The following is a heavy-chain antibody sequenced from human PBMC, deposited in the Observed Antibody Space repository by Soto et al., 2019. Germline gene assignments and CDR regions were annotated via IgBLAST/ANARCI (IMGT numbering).Heavy chain of an antibody. CDR3: ARDVTSRNWFDP. V-gene: IGHV3-48*01. Sequence: GGSLRLSCAASGFTFSSYSMNWVRQAPGKGLEWISYISSSGGLMYYADSVKGRFTISRDNARNSLYLQMNSLRAEDTAMYYCARDVTSRNWFDPWGQGTLVTVSS. J-gene: IGHJ5*02. D-gene: IGHD2-21*02. CDR1: GFTFSSYS. CDR2: ISSSGGLM.